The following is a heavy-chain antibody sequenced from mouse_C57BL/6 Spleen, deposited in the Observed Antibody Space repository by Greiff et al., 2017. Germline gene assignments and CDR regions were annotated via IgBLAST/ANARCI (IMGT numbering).Heavy chain of an antibody. CDR3: ARSWQYYFDY. D-gene: IGHD6-1*01. Sequence: QVQLQQSGAELARPGASVKMSCKASGYTFTSYTMHWVKQRPGQGLEWIGYINPSSGYTKYNQKFKDKATLTADKSSRTAYMQLSSLTSEDSAVYYCARSWQYYFDYWGQGTTLTVSS. CDR2: INPSSGYT. V-gene: IGHV1-4*01. CDR1: GYTFTSYT. J-gene: IGHJ2*01.